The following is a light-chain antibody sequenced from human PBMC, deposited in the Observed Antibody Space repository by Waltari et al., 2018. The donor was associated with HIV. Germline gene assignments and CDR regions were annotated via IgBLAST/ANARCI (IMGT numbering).Light chain of an antibody. CDR1: QNINSY. J-gene: IGKJ5*01. CDR3: QQSYSTSIT. Sequence: DIQMTQSPSSLSASIGDRVTITCRASQNINSYLNWYQQKPGKAPKLLIYAASSLQSGVPSRFSGSGSGTDFTLTISSLQPEDFATYSCQQSYSTSITFGQGTRLEIK. CDR2: AAS. V-gene: IGKV1-39*01.